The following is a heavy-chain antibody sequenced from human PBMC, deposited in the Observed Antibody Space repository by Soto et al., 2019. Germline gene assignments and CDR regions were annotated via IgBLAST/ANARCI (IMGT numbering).Heavy chain of an antibody. J-gene: IGHJ4*02. CDR1: GFTFSSYA. D-gene: IGHD1-1*01. CDR2: ISGSGDST. CDR3: AKRATGTDFDY. V-gene: IGHV3-23*01. Sequence: EVQLLESGGGLVQPGGSLRLSCAASGFTFSSYAMSWVRQAPGKGLEWVSVISGSGDSTYYADSVKGRVTLSRDNSKNPLYLQMNSLRAEDTAVYYCAKRATGTDFDYWGQGTLVTVSS.